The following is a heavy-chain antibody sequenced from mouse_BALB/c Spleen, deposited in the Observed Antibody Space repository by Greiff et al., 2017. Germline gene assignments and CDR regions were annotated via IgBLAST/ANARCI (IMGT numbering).Heavy chain of an antibody. CDR2: INPGSGGT. D-gene: IGHD4-1*01. V-gene: IGHV1-54*01. Sequence: QVQLQQSGPELVKPGASVKMSCKASGYAFTNYLIEWVKQRPGQGLEWIGVINPGSGGTNYNEKFKGKATLTADKSSSTAYMQLSSLTSDDSAVYFCASGTWFAYWGQGTLVTVSA. CDR1: GYAFTNYL. J-gene: IGHJ3*01. CDR3: ASGTWFAY.